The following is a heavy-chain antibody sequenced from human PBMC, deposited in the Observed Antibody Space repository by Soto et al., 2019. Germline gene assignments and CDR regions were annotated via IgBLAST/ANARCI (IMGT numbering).Heavy chain of an antibody. CDR2: LYNTGST. CDR3: ARVPGP. V-gene: IGHV4-59*12. CDR1: GASIGRFY. J-gene: IGHJ5*02. Sequence: SETLSVPCTVSGASIGRFYWSWIRQSPGKGLEWIGYLYNTGSTIYNPSLKSRVTISVDRSKNQFSLKLSSVTAADTAVYYCARVPGPWGQGTLVTSPQ.